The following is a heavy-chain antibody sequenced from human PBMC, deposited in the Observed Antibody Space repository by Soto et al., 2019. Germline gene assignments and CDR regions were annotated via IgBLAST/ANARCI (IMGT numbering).Heavy chain of an antibody. D-gene: IGHD6-6*01. CDR2: IIPIFGTA. CDR1: GGTFSSSA. Sequence: QVQLVQSGAEVKKPGSSVKVSCKASGGTFSSSAISWVRQAPGQGLEWMGGIIPIFGTANYAQKFQGRVTITADKYTSTAYMELSSLRPEDTAADYGASDVGIAARGPPAGFDHWGQGTQATVSS. V-gene: IGHV1-69*06. CDR3: ASDVGIAARGPPAGFDH. J-gene: IGHJ5*02.